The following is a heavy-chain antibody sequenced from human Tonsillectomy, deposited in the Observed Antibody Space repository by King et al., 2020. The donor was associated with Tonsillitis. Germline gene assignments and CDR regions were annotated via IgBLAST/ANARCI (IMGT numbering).Heavy chain of an antibody. CDR3: ARGGSATKPYYYYGMDV. Sequence: VQLVESGGGVVQPGRSLRLSCAASGFTFSSYAMHWVRQAPGKGLEWVAVISYDGSNKYYADSVKGRFTISRDNSKNTLYLQMNSLRAEDTAVYYCARGGSATKPYYYYGMDVWGQGTTVTVSS. J-gene: IGHJ6*02. D-gene: IGHD5-24*01. CDR2: ISYDGSNK. CDR1: GFTFSSYA. V-gene: IGHV3-30-3*01.